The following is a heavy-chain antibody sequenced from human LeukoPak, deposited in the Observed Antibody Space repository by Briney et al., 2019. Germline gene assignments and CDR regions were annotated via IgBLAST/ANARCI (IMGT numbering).Heavy chain of an antibody. V-gene: IGHV1-2*02. CDR2: INPNSGGT. J-gene: IGHJ4*02. Sequence: ASVNVSCKASGYTFTDYYMHWVRQAPGQGLEWMGWINPNSGGTNYTQKFQGRVTMTRDTSISTAYMELSRLRSDDTAVYYCARDHYDFWSDYYFDCWGQGTLVTVSS. CDR1: GYTFTDYY. CDR3: ARDHYDFWSDYYFDC. D-gene: IGHD3-3*01.